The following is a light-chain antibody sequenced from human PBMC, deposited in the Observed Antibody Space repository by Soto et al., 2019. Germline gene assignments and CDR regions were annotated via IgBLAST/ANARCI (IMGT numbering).Light chain of an antibody. V-gene: IGLV2-14*03. CDR1: SSDIGGYKY. J-gene: IGLJ1*01. Sequence: QSALTQAASVSGSPGQSITISCTGTSSDIGGYKYVSWYQQHPGKPPKLMIYDVDNRPSGVSNRFSGSKSGNTASLTISGLQAEDEADYYCSTYTISNTSHYVFGTGTKLTVL. CDR3: STYTISNTSHYV. CDR2: DVD.